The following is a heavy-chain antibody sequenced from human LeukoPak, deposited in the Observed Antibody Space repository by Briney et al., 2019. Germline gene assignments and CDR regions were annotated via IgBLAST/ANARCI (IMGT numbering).Heavy chain of an antibody. CDR3: SRDGGEGGNSAFDI. J-gene: IGHJ3*02. CDR1: GFTFSDYI. CDR2: IRRGANSYTT. V-gene: IGHV3-72*01. Sequence: GGSLRLSCAASGFTFSDYILDWVRQAPGKGLEWVGRIRRGANSYTTEYAASVKGRFIISRDDSKNSLYLHINSLKTEDTAVYHCSRDGGEGGNSAFDIWGQGTMVTVSS. D-gene: IGHD3-16*01.